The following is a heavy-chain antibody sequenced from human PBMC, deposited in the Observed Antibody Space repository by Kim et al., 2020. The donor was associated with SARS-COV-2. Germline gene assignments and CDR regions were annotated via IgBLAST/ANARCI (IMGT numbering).Heavy chain of an antibody. CDR3: ARGVSYGGAFDI. J-gene: IGHJ3*02. Sequence: SETLSLTCAVYGGSFSGYYWSWIRQPPGKGLEWIGEINHSGSTNYNPSLKSRVTISVDTSKNQFSLKLSSVTAADTAVYYCARGVSYGGAFDIWGQGTM. D-gene: IGHD5-18*01. CDR1: GGSFSGYY. V-gene: IGHV4-34*01. CDR2: INHSGST.